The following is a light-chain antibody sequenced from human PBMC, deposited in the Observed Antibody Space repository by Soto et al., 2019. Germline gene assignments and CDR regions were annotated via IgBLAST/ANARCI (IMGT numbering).Light chain of an antibody. V-gene: IGKV3-15*01. CDR2: RTS. Sequence: IVMTHSPATLSVSPGDRATLSCRASQSISSNLAWYQQKPVQAPRLLMFRTSSRATGFPARFSGSGSGTAFNLTISSLQSAAFGVYYCQQYNNWPRATFGGGTQVDNK. J-gene: IGKJ4*01. CDR3: QQYNNWPRAT. CDR1: QSISSN.